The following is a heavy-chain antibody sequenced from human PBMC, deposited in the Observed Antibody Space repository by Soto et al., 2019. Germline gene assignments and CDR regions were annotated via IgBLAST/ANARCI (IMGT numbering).Heavy chain of an antibody. J-gene: IGHJ4*02. CDR2: IYWDDDK. V-gene: IGHV2-5*02. Sequence: QITLKESGPPLVKPTQTLTLTCTFSGFSLSTSGVAVGWIRQPPGKALEWLALIYWDDDKRYSPSLKSRLTITMDTSKNQVVLTMTNMDPVDTATYYCAIWLGYSGYGPFGYWGQGTLVTVSS. D-gene: IGHD5-12*01. CDR1: GFSLSTSGVA. CDR3: AIWLGYSGYGPFGY.